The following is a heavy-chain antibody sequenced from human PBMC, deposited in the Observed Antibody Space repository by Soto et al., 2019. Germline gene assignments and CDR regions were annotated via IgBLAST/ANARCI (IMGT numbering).Heavy chain of an antibody. CDR3: ARDQSDFWSGYYLDY. Sequence: GGSLRLSCAASGFTFSSYAMHWVRQAPGKGLEWVAVISYDGSNKYYADSVKGRFTISRDNSKNTLYLQMNSLRAEDTAVYYCARDQSDFWSGYYLDYWGQGTLVTVSS. V-gene: IGHV3-30-3*01. CDR2: ISYDGSNK. J-gene: IGHJ4*02. D-gene: IGHD3-3*01. CDR1: GFTFSSYA.